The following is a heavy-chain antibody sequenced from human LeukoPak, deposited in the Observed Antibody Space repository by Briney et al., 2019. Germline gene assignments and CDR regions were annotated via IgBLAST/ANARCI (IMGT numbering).Heavy chain of an antibody. V-gene: IGHV3-48*01. D-gene: IGHD5-18*01. CDR3: AGADLLDTTMINY. CDR1: GLTFSSYS. J-gene: IGHJ4*02. CDR2: ISSGSGTI. Sequence: GGSLRLSCAASGLTFSSYSMNWVRQAPGKGLEWVSYISSGSGTIYYADSVKGRFTISRDNAKNSLYLQMNSLRAEDTAVYYCAGADLLDTTMINYWGQGTLVTVSS.